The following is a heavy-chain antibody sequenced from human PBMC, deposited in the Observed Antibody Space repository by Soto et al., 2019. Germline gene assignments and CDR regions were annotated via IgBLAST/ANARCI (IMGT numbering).Heavy chain of an antibody. CDR3: ARARMVVRGVPYYYYYGMDV. CDR2: ISYRGST. CDR1: GGSISSGDSY. D-gene: IGHD3-10*01. Sequence: QVQLQESGPGLVKPSQTLSLTCTVSGGSISSGDSYWSWIRQPPGKGRDWIGYISYRGSTYYNPSLKSPVTISVDTAKNQFSLKLSSVTAADAAVYYCARARMVVRGVPYYYYYGMDVWGQGTTVTVSS. J-gene: IGHJ6*02. V-gene: IGHV4-30-4*01.